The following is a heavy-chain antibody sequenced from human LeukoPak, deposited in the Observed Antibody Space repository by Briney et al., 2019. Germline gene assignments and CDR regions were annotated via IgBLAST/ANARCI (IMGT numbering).Heavy chain of an antibody. Sequence: GGSLRLSCAASGFTFSSYAMSWVRQAPGKGLEWVSAISGSGGSTYYADSVKGRFTISRDNSKNTLYLQMNSLRAEDTAVYCCAKDPYDILTGPDYWGQGTLVTVYS. J-gene: IGHJ4*02. CDR1: GFTFSSYA. D-gene: IGHD3-9*01. CDR3: AKDPYDILTGPDY. CDR2: ISGSGGST. V-gene: IGHV3-23*01.